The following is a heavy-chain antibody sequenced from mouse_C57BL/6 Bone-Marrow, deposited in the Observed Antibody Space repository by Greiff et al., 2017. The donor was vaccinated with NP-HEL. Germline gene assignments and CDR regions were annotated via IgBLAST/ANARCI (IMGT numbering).Heavy chain of an antibody. CDR1: GYTFTDYN. V-gene: IGHV1-22*01. J-gene: IGHJ1*03. Sequence: VQLQQSGPELVKPGASVKMSCKASGYTFTDYNMHWVKQSHGKSLEWIGYINPNNGGTSYNQNFKGKATLTVNKSSSTAYMELRSLTSEDSAVYYCARLYYSNCWYFEVWGTGTTVTVSS. CDR3: ARLYYSNCWYFEV. D-gene: IGHD2-5*01. CDR2: INPNNGGT.